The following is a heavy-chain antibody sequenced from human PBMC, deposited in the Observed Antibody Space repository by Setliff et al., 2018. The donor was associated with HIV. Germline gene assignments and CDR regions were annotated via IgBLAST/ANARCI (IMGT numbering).Heavy chain of an antibody. V-gene: IGHV3-15*01. J-gene: IGHJ4*02. CDR2: IKSKTDGGTT. CDR3: TRESGGKIDY. Sequence: PGGSLRLSCAATGFTLRNAWMSWVRQAPGKGLEWVGRIKSKTDGGTTDYAAPVKGRFTISRDDSKNTLYLQMNSLKTEDTAVYYCTRESGGKIDYWGQGTLVTVSS. D-gene: IGHD2-15*01. CDR1: GFTLRNAW.